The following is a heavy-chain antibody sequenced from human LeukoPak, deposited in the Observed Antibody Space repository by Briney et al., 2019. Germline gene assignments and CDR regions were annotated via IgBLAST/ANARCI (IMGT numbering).Heavy chain of an antibody. CDR1: GFTFSSYE. V-gene: IGHV3-48*03. CDR3: AKVGGIVVLPAAIPRMGLSNV. J-gene: IGHJ6*04. Sequence: GGSLRLSCAASGFTFSSYEMNWVRQAPGKGLEWVSYISSSGSTIYYADSVKGRFTISRDNAKNSLHLHMNSLRAEDTAVYYCAKVGGIVVLPAAIPRMGLSNVWGKGTTVTISS. D-gene: IGHD2-2*01. CDR2: ISSSGSTI.